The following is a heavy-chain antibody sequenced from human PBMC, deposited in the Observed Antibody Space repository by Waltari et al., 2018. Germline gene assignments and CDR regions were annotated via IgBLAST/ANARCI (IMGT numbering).Heavy chain of an antibody. D-gene: IGHD1-7*01. CDR2: VDTEDGET. CDR1: GYTFTDYY. Sequence: ELQLVQSGAEVKKPGATVKISCKASGYTFTDYYLHWVQQAPGKGLEWMGRVDTEDGETIYAEKFQGRVTRTADTSTDTAYMELSSLRSEDTAVYYCATGTTSKVAFDIWGQGTMVTVSS. V-gene: IGHV1-69-2*01. J-gene: IGHJ3*02. CDR3: ATGTTSKVAFDI.